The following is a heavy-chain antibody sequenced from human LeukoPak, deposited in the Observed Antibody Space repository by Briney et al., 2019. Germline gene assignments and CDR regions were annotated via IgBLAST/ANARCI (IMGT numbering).Heavy chain of an antibody. CDR2: IIPIFGTA. CDR1: EGTFSSYA. V-gene: IGHV1-69*13. D-gene: IGHD1-26*01. CDR3: AREGGRHDAFDI. Sequence: SVKVSCKASEGTFSSYAIRWVRQAPGQGLEWMGGIIPIFGTANYAQKFQGRVTITADESTSTAYMELNSLRSEDTAVYYCAREGGRHDAFDIWGQGTMVTVSS. J-gene: IGHJ3*02.